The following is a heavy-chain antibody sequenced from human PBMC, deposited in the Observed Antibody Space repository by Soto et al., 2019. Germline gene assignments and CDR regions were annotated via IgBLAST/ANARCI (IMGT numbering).Heavy chain of an antibody. Sequence: PGGYLRLSCAASGFTFSSYAMHWVRQAPGKGLEWVAVISYDGSNKYYADSVKGRFTISRDNSKNTLYLQMNSLSAEDTAVYYCARDGMVAATSSNYYYGMDVWGQGTTVTVSS. CDR1: GFTFSSYA. D-gene: IGHD2-15*01. V-gene: IGHV3-30-3*01. CDR3: ARDGMVAATSSNYYYGMDV. J-gene: IGHJ6*02. CDR2: ISYDGSNK.